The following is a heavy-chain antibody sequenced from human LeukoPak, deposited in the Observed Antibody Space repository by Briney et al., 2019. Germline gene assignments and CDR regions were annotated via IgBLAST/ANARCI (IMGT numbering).Heavy chain of an antibody. CDR3: ARVPAATYYFDY. CDR2: IYYSGST. J-gene: IGHJ4*02. Sequence: PSETLSLTCTVSVGSISSYYWSWIRQPPGKGLEWIGYIYYSGSTNYNPSLKSRVTISVDTSKNQFSLKLSSVTAADTAVYYCARVPAATYYFDYWGQGTLVTVSS. D-gene: IGHD2-2*01. CDR1: VGSISSYY. V-gene: IGHV4-59*01.